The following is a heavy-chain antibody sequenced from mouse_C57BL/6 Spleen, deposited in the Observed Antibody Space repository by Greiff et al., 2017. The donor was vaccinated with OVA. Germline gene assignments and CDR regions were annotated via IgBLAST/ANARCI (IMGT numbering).Heavy chain of an antibody. D-gene: IGHD1-1*01. CDR2: IYWDDDK. CDR1: GFSLSTSGMG. J-gene: IGHJ4*01. CDR3: ARRGSWDYYGRGAMDY. V-gene: IGHV8-12*01. Sequence: QVTLKVSGPGILQSSQTLSLTCSFSGFSLSTSGMGVSWIRQPSGKGLEWLAHIYWDDDKRYNPSLKSRLTISKDTSSNQVFLKITSVDTADTATYYCARRGSWDYYGRGAMDYWGQGTSVTVSS.